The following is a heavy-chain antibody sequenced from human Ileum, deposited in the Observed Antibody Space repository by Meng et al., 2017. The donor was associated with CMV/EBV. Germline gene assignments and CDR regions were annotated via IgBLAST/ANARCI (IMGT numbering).Heavy chain of an antibody. CDR3: ARPAYSSSTFGYYGMDV. D-gene: IGHD6-6*01. CDR1: GYSFTSYW. J-gene: IGHJ6*02. CDR2: IYPGDSDT. Sequence: GGSLRLSCKGSGYSFTSYWIGWVRQMPGKGLEWMGIIYPGDSDTRYSPSFQGQVTISADKSISTAYLQWSSLKASDTAMYYCARPAYSSSTFGYYGMDVWGQGTTVTVSS. V-gene: IGHV5-51*01.